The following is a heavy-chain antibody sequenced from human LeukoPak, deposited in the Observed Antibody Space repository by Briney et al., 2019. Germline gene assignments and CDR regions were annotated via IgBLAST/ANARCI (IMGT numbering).Heavy chain of an antibody. D-gene: IGHD3-3*01. Sequence: GGSLRLSCSASGFTFRDSYMSWIRQAPGRGVEWISYISGTSSTVYYRDSVKGRFTISRDNAKNTLSLQMDRLTVEDTAVYYCATSEDFWSSYTIDFWGRGTLVTVSS. J-gene: IGHJ4*02. CDR2: ISGTSSTV. CDR1: GFTFRDSY. CDR3: ATSEDFWSSYTIDF. V-gene: IGHV3-11*04.